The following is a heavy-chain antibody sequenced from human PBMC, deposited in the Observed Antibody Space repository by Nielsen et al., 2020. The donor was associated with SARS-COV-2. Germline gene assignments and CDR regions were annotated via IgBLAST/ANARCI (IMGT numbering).Heavy chain of an antibody. J-gene: IGHJ4*02. CDR3: ASQQLVLGY. CDR2: ISSSGSTI. D-gene: IGHD6-13*01. CDR1: GFTFSDYY. V-gene: IGHV3-11*01. Sequence: GESLKISCAASGFTFSDYYMSWIRQAPGKGLEWVSYISSSGSTIYYADSVKGRFTISRDNAKNSLYLQMNSLRAEDTALYYCASQQLVLGYWGQGTLVTVSS.